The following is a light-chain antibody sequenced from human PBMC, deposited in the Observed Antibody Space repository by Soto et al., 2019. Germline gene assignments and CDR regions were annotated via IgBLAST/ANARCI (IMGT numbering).Light chain of an antibody. V-gene: IGKV1-5*03. Sequence: DIQMTQSPSTLSASVGDRVTITCRASQSISSWLAWYQQKPGKAPKLLIYRASNLESGVPSRFSGSGSGTVFTLTISSLQPDDFATYYCQQYNTYGTFGQGTKVEIK. CDR3: QQYNTYGT. J-gene: IGKJ1*01. CDR2: RAS. CDR1: QSISSW.